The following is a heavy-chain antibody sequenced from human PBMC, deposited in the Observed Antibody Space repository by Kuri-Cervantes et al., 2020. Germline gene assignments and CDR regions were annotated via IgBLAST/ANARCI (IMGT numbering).Heavy chain of an antibody. CDR2: INPNSGGT. J-gene: IGHJ4*02. V-gene: IGHV1-2*02. CDR3: ARGSGSYFEIHPRYYYFDY. CDR1: GYTFTGYY. D-gene: IGHD1-26*01. Sequence: ASVKVSCKASGYTFTGYYLHWVRQAPGQGLEWMGWINPNSGGTNYAQKLQGRVTMTTDTSTGTAYMELRSLRSDDTAVYYCARGSGSYFEIHPRYYYFDYWGQGTLVTVSS.